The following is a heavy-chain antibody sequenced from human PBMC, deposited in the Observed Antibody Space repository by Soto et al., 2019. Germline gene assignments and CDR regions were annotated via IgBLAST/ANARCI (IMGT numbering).Heavy chain of an antibody. CDR1: GGSISEYY. CDR2: MYNTGST. V-gene: IGHV4-59*01. CDR3: ARDLWGYCGTDCYPLDV. D-gene: IGHD2-21*02. J-gene: IGHJ6*02. Sequence: QVQLQESGPGLVKPSETLSLTCTVSGGSISEYYWSWIRQPPGKGLEWIGYMYNTGSTVYNPSFKSRVTISVDTFKNQFSLKLNSVTAADTAVYYCARDLWGYCGTDCYPLDVWGQGTTVTVSS.